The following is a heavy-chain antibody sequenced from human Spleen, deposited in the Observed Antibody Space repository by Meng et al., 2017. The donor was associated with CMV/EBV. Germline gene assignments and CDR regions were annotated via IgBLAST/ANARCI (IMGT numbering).Heavy chain of an antibody. CDR1: GFTLSSYA. Sequence: GSLKISCAASGFTLSSYAMSWVRQAPGKGLEWVSVIYSGGSSTYYADSVKGRFTISRDNSKNTLYLQMKSLRAENTAVYYCSKDDIAVVPAAHGTNDAFDIWGQGTMVTVSS. CDR3: SKDDIAVVPAAHGTNDAFDI. J-gene: IGHJ3*02. V-gene: IGHV3-23*03. CDR2: IYSGGSST. D-gene: IGHD2-2*01.